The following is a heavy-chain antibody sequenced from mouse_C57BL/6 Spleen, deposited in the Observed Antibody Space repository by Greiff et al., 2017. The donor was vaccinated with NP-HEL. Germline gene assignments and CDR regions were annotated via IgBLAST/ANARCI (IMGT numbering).Heavy chain of an antibody. Sequence: QVHVKQPGAELVRPGSSVKLSCKASGYTFTSYWMHWVKQRPIQGLEWIGNIDPSDSETHYNQKFKDKATLTVDKSSSTAYMQLSSLTSEDSAVYYCARGVYYYGSSYYAMDYWGQGTSVTVSS. D-gene: IGHD1-1*01. CDR1: GYTFTSYW. CDR3: ARGVYYYGSSYYAMDY. J-gene: IGHJ4*01. CDR2: IDPSDSET. V-gene: IGHV1-52*01.